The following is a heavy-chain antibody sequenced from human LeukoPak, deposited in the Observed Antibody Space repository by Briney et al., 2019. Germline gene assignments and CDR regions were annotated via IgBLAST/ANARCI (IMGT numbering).Heavy chain of an antibody. V-gene: IGHV5-51*01. Sequence: GESLKISCKGSGYSFTSYWIGWVRQMPGKGLEWIGIIYPGDSDTRYSPSFQGQVTISADKSISTAYLQWSSLKASDTAMYYCARHPRYYDSSGYYYVIDYWGQGTLVTVSS. CDR1: GYSFTSYW. CDR3: ARHPRYYDSSGYYYVIDY. CDR2: IYPGDSDT. J-gene: IGHJ4*02. D-gene: IGHD3-22*01.